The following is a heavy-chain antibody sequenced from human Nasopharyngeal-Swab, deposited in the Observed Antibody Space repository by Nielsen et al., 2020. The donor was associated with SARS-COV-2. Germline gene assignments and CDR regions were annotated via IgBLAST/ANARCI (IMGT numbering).Heavy chain of an antibody. CDR3: ARALRSEPHFDY. J-gene: IGHJ4*02. CDR2: IWYDGSNK. Sequence: VREAPGKGLEWVAVIWYDGSNKYYADSVMGRFTISRDNSKNTLYLQMNSLRAEDTAVYYCARALRSEPHFDYWGQGTLVTVSS. V-gene: IGHV3-33*01. D-gene: IGHD5/OR15-5a*01.